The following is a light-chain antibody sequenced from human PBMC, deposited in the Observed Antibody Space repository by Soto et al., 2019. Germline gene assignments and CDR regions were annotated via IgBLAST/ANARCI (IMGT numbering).Light chain of an antibody. CDR1: SSDVGGYKF. J-gene: IGLJ2*01. CDR2: EVS. Sequence: QSVLTQPASVSGSPGQSITISCTGSSSDVGGYKFVSWYQHHPGKAPKLLVYEVSNRPSGVSNRFSGSKSGNTASLTISGLQAEDEADYYCQSYTSSRTLVFGGGTQLTVL. CDR3: QSYTSSRTLV. V-gene: IGLV2-14*01.